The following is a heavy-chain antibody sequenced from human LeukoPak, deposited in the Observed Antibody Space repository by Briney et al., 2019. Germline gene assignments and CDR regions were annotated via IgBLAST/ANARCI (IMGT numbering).Heavy chain of an antibody. V-gene: IGHV3-11*06. Sequence: KPGGSLRLSCAASGFTFSDYYMSWIRQAPGKGLEWVSFISSSGSYTHYADSVKGRFTISRDSSKKTLYLQMNSLRAEDTAVYYCARNFYNSGTYYKYWFDPCGQGTLVTVSS. D-gene: IGHD3-10*01. J-gene: IGHJ5*02. CDR3: ARNFYNSGTYYKYWFDP. CDR1: GFTFSDYY. CDR2: ISSSGSYT.